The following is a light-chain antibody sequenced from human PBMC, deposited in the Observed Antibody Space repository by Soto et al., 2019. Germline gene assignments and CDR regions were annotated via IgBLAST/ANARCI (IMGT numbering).Light chain of an antibody. CDR3: QSYDSSLSGSV. Sequence: QSVLTQPPSVSGAPGQRVTISFTWSSSNIGAGYDVHWYQQLPGTAPKLLIYGNSNRPSGVPVRFSGSKSGTSASLAITGLQAEDEADYYCQSYDSSLSGSVFGGGTKLTVL. CDR2: GNS. J-gene: IGLJ3*02. CDR1: SSNIGAGYD. V-gene: IGLV1-40*01.